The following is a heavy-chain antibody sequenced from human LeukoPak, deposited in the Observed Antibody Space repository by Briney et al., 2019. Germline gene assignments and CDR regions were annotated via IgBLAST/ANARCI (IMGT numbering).Heavy chain of an antibody. D-gene: IGHD3-22*01. CDR1: GGTFSSYA. CDR3: AIKGYYYDSSGYYPPFDY. Sequence: VASVKVSRKASGGTFSSYAISWVRQAPGQGLEWMGGIIPIFGTANYAQKFQGRVTITTDESTSTAYMELSSLRSEDTVVYYCAIKGYYYDSSGYYPPFDYWGQGTLVTVSS. J-gene: IGHJ4*02. V-gene: IGHV1-69*05. CDR2: IIPIFGTA.